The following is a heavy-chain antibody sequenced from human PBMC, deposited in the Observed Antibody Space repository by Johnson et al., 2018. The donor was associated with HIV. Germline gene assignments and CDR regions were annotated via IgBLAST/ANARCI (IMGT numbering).Heavy chain of an antibody. J-gene: IGHJ3*02. Sequence: QMQLVESGGGVVQPGTSLRLSCTASGFAFSSYALHWVRQAPGKGLEWVAVIPYDGRDAYYADSVKGRLPSSRDNSKNTLYLQMNSLRAEDTAVYYCAKDRTSGSYSDDAFDIWGQGTMVTVSS. V-gene: IGHV3-30*04. D-gene: IGHD1-26*01. CDR2: IPYDGRDA. CDR3: AKDRTSGSYSDDAFDI. CDR1: GFAFSSYA.